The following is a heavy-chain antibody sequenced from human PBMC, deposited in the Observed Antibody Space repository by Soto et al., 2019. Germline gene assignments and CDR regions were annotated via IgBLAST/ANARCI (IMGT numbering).Heavy chain of an antibody. V-gene: IGHV3-7*01. J-gene: IGHJ5*02. CDR2: INQDGSEK. D-gene: IGHD6-13*01. CDR3: SRPYSSSRYFDP. Sequence: PGGSLRLSCVASGFTFSKSWMNWVRQAPGKGLQWVANINQDGSEKSYVDSVKGRFTISRDNARNSLFLQMDSLGVDDTAAYFCSRPYSSSRYFDPWGQGTLVTVSS. CDR1: GFTFSKSW.